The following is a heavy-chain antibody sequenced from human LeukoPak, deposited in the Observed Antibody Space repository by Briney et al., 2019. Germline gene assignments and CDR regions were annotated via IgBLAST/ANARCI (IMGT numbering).Heavy chain of an antibody. V-gene: IGHV4-59*01. CDR2: ISYSGST. Sequence: SETLSLTCTVSGVSISSYYWSWIRQPPGEGLEWIGYISYSGSTNSNSSLKSRVTTSVDTSKNQFSLKLSSVTAADTAVYYCARTFGRGPRYFDLWGRGTLVTVSS. CDR1: GVSISSYY. CDR3: ARTFGRGPRYFDL. J-gene: IGHJ2*01. D-gene: IGHD3/OR15-3a*01.